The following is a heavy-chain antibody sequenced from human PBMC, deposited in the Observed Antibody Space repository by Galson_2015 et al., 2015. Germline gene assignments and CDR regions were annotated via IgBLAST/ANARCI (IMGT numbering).Heavy chain of an antibody. CDR2: IQYDGSIK. V-gene: IGHV3-33*01. CDR1: GFTFSNYG. D-gene: IGHD2-2*01. CDR3: ARDACSSPSCFDF. Sequence: SLRLSCAASGFTFSNYGMHWVRQAPGKGLEWVAAIQYDGSIKYYEESVKGRFTISRDDSKNTPYLQMNSLRAEDTAVYSCARDACSSPSCFDFWGQGTLVTVSS. J-gene: IGHJ4*02.